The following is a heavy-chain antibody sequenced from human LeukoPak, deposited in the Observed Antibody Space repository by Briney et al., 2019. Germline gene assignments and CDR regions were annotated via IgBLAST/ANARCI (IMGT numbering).Heavy chain of an antibody. CDR3: ARVDGIAVADEGYFDY. Sequence: PSXXLSLTCTVSGGSISSYYWSWIRQPPGKGLEWMGYIYYSGSTNYNPSLKSRVTISVDTSKNQFSLKLSSVTAADTAVYYCARVDGIAVADEGYFDYWGQGTLVTVSS. D-gene: IGHD6-19*01. J-gene: IGHJ4*02. V-gene: IGHV4-59*01. CDR1: GGSISSYY. CDR2: IYYSGST.